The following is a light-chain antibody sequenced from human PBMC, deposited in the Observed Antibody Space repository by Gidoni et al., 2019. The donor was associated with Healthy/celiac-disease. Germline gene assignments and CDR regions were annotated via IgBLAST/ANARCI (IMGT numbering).Light chain of an antibody. CDR2: GAS. J-gene: IGKJ4*01. CDR3: QQYNNWPPLT. CDR1: QSVSSN. V-gene: IGKV3D-15*01. Sequence: IVLTQSPATLSVSPEETATLSCTASQSVSSNLAWYQQKPGQAPRLLIYGASTRATGIPARFSGSGSGTEFTLTISSLQSEDFAVYYCQQYNNWPPLTFGGXTKVEIK.